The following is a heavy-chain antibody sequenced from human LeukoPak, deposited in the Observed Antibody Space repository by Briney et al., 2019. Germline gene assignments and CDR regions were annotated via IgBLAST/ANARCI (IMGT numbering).Heavy chain of an antibody. CDR2: IWYDGSNK. V-gene: IGHV3-33*01. D-gene: IGHD4-17*01. Sequence: PGRSLRLSCAASGFSFSNYDMHWVRQAPGKGLEWVAVIWYDGSNKYYADSVKGRFTISRDNSKNTLYLRMNSLRVEDTAVYYCARGDPTVTTKQNFDYWGQGTLVTVSS. J-gene: IGHJ4*02. CDR1: GFSFSNYD. CDR3: ARGDPTVTTKQNFDY.